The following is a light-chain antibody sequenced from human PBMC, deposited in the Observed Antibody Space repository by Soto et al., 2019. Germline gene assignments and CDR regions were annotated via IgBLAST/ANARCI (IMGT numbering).Light chain of an antibody. CDR1: QNIGKW. Sequence: QLTQSPSTLSASVGDRVTITCRASQNIGKWLAWYQQKPGKAPNLLISDASRLESGVPSRFRGRGSGTNFTLAISSLQPDDFAVYFCQQYHDWPRTFGQGTRV. CDR2: DAS. V-gene: IGKV1-5*01. CDR3: QQYHDWPRT. J-gene: IGKJ1*01.